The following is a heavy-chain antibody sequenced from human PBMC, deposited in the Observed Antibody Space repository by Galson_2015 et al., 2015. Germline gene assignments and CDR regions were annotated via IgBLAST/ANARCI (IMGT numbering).Heavy chain of an antibody. J-gene: IGHJ5*02. CDR1: GFTFSSYA. CDR3: ARDRNYGELDP. D-gene: IGHD4-17*01. Sequence: SLRLSCAAPGFTFSSYAMHWVRQAPGKGLEWVAVISYDGSNKYYADSVKGRFTISRDNSKNTLYLQMNSLRAEDTAVYSCARDRNYGELDPWGQGTLVTVSS. CDR2: ISYDGSNK. V-gene: IGHV3-30*01.